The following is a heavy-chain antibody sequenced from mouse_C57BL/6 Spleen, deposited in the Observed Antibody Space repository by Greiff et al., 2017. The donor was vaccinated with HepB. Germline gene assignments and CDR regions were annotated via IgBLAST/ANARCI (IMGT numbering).Heavy chain of an antibody. CDR2: ISYDGSN. CDR3: AREGVYYGKGY. Sequence: EVQLQESGPGLVKPSQSLSLTCSVTGYSITSGYYWNWIRQFPGNKLEWMGYISYDGSNNYNPSLKNRISITRDTSKNQFFLKLNSVTTEDTATYYCAREGVYYGKGYWGQGTTLTVSS. CDR1: GYSITSGYY. V-gene: IGHV3-6*01. J-gene: IGHJ2*01. D-gene: IGHD2-1*01.